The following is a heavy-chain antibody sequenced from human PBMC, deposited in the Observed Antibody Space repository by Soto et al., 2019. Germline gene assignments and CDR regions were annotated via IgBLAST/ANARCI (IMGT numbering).Heavy chain of an antibody. D-gene: IGHD6-25*01. CDR1: GFRFNDYY. V-gene: IGHV3-11*01. Sequence: GGSLRLSCAAAGFRFNDYYMTWIRQAPGKGLEWVSYISSGSSTIYYAHSVKGRFTISRDNAKNSLYLQMNSLRAEDTAVYYCATSSGALAASFPYYFDYWAQGTLVTVSS. CDR2: ISSGSSTI. CDR3: ATSSGALAASFPYYFDY. J-gene: IGHJ4*02.